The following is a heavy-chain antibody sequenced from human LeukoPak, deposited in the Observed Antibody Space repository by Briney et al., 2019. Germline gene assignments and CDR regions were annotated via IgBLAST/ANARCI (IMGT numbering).Heavy chain of an antibody. V-gene: IGHV1-69*06. CDR3: ARDHIVVVTATTYYYYGMDV. CDR1: GGTFSSYA. D-gene: IGHD2-21*02. J-gene: IGHJ6*02. CDR2: IIPIFGTA. Sequence: SVKVSCKASGGTFSSYAISWVRQAPGQGLEWMGGIIPIFGTANYAQKFQGRVTITADKSTSTAYMELSSLRSEDTAVYYCARDHIVVVTATTYYYYGMDVWGQGTTVTVSS.